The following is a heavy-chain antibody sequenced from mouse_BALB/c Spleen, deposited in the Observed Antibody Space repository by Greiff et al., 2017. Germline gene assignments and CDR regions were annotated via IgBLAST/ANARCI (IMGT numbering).Heavy chain of an antibody. V-gene: IGHV1-54*03. Sequence: VQLQQSGAELVRPGTSVKVSCKASGYAFTNYLIEWVKQRPGQGLEWIGVINPGSGGTNYNEKFKGKATLTADKSSSTAYMQLSSLTSDDSAVYFCARRNFYIDYWGQGTTLTVSS. CDR3: ARRNFYIDY. CDR1: GYAFTNYL. CDR2: INPGSGGT. J-gene: IGHJ2*01.